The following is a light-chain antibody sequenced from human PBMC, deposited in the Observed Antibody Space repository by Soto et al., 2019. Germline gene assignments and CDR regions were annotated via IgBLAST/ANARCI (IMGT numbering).Light chain of an antibody. J-gene: IGKJ1*01. V-gene: IGKV3-20*01. CDR1: QSVSSIY. CDR2: GAS. Sequence: EIVLTQSPGTLSLSPGARATLSCRASQSVSSIYLAWYQQKPGQAPRLLIYGASSRATGIPDRFSGSGSGTDFTLTISRLEPEDFAVYYCQQYGSSRWTFGQGTKVEI. CDR3: QQYGSSRWT.